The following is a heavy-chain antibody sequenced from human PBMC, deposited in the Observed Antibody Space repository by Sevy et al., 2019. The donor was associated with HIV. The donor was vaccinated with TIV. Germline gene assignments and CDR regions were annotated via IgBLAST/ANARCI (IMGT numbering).Heavy chain of an antibody. CDR3: ARGKSGYGYALNY. Sequence: GGSLRLSCAASGFTVNSNYMAWVRQAPGKGLEGVSVIHSDDTTYHVDSVKDRFTISRDNFKNTLYLHMSSLRAEDTAVYYSARGKSGYGYALNYWGQGTLVTVSS. J-gene: IGHJ4*02. V-gene: IGHV3-66*01. CDR1: GFTVNSNY. D-gene: IGHD5-18*01. CDR2: IHSDDTT.